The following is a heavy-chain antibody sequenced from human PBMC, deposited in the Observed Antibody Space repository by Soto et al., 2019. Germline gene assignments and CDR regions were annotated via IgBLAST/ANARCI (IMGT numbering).Heavy chain of an antibody. CDR2: VFHNGNT. J-gene: IGHJ4*02. D-gene: IGHD6-13*01. CDR3: ASARWDF. CDR1: GGSFTANY. Sequence: QVQLHQWGAGLVKPSETLSLTCAVSGGSFTANYWAWARQPPGKGLEWIGEVFHNGNTNYNPSLKSRVTVSADTSKNQFSLRLTSVTAADTAVYFCASARWDFWGQGTLVTVSS. V-gene: IGHV4-34*12.